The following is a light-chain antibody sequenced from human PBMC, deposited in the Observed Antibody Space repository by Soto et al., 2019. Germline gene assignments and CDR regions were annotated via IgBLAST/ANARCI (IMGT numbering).Light chain of an antibody. CDR3: SSYTSSNTVI. J-gene: IGLJ2*01. V-gene: IGLV2-14*01. CDR1: SSDVGGYNY. Sequence: QSALTQPASLSGSPGQSITISCTGTSSDVGGYNYVSWYQQHPGKDPKLMIYDVSNRPSGVSNRFSGSKSGNTASLTISGLQAEYEADYYCSSYTSSNTVIFGGGTKLTVL. CDR2: DVS.